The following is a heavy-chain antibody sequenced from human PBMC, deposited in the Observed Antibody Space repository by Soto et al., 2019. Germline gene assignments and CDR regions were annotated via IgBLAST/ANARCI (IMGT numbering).Heavy chain of an antibody. D-gene: IGHD1-1*01. CDR1: GYTFNRYG. J-gene: IGHJ4*02. CDR2: INIYNGKT. V-gene: IGHV1-18*01. CDR3: ARENWMESPNDY. Sequence: QVQLVQSGAEVKEPGASVKVSCKASGYTFNRYGVSWVRQAPGQGLEWMGWINIYNGKTDYAQKFQGRVSVTTDTSTTTVYMELRSLRSDDTAVYYCARENWMESPNDYWGQGTLVTVSS.